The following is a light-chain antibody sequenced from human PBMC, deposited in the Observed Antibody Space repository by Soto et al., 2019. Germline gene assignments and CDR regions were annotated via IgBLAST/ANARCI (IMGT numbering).Light chain of an antibody. CDR3: LQDYNYPYT. CDR2: GAS. CDR1: QGITTF. J-gene: IGKJ2*01. Sequence: IQMTQSPSAVSASVGDTVTVTCRASQGITTFLAWFRQRPGKAPKFLIYGASSLQSSVPSRFSGSGSGTDFTLTISSLQPEDFATYYCLQDYNYPYTFGQGTKLEVK. V-gene: IGKV1-6*01.